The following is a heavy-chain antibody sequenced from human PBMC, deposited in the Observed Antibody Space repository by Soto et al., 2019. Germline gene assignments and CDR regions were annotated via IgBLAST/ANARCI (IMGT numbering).Heavy chain of an antibody. CDR1: GGSISSGGYY. V-gene: IGHV4-31*03. J-gene: IGHJ4*02. CDR2: IYYSGST. CDR3: ARELAYYDFWSGYSFPDY. D-gene: IGHD3-3*01. Sequence: SETLSLTCTVSGGSISSGGYYWSWIRQHPGKGLEWIGYIYYSGSTYYNPSLKSRVTISVDTSKNQFSLKLSSVTAADTAVYYCARELAYYDFWSGYSFPDYWGQGTLVTVSS.